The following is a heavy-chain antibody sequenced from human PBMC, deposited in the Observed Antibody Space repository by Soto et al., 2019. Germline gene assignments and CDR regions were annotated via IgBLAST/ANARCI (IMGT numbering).Heavy chain of an antibody. Sequence: PGGSLRLSCAASGFTFNTYWMHWVRQAPGKGLVWVSRINSDGSITDYADSVKGRFTISRDNAKNTLYLQMNSLRAEDTAFYYCARGLKWGLFDYWGRGTLVTVSS. J-gene: IGHJ4*02. CDR1: GFTFNTYW. V-gene: IGHV3-74*01. CDR2: INSDGSIT. D-gene: IGHD4-4*01. CDR3: ARGLKWGLFDY.